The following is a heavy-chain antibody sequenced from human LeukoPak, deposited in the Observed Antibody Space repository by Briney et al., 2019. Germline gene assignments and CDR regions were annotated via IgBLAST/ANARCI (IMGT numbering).Heavy chain of an antibody. D-gene: IGHD4-17*01. J-gene: IGHJ4*02. Sequence: GGSLRLSCAASGFTFSSYAMSWVRQAPGKGLEWVSAISGSGSTIYYADSVKGRFTISRDNAKNSLYLQMNSLRAEDTAVYYCARSYGDYVLFDYWGQGTLVTVSS. CDR1: GFTFSSYA. CDR2: ISGSGSTI. V-gene: IGHV3-23*01. CDR3: ARSYGDYVLFDY.